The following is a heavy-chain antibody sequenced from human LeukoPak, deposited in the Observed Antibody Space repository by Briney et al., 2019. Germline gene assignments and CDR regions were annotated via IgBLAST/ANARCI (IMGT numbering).Heavy chain of an antibody. CDR3: ARHDVRFQSVNEY. J-gene: IGHJ4*02. D-gene: IGHD3-3*01. V-gene: IGHV4-34*01. CDR2: INPRGST. Sequence: SETLSLTXGVYGGSFSGYYWSWIRQPPGKGLEWIGEINPRGSTYYNPSLKSRVTISVDTSKNQFSLKLSSVTAADTAVYYCARHDVRFQSVNEYWGQGTLVTVSS. CDR1: GGSFSGYY.